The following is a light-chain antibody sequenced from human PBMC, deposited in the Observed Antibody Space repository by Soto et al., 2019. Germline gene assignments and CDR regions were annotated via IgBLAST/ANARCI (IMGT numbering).Light chain of an antibody. CDR1: SSDVGGYNY. CDR3: SSYTAINTWV. Sequence: QSVLTQPPSASGSPGQSVTISCTGTSSDVGGYNYVSWYQQHPGKAPKLMIYEVSKRPSGVPDRFSGSKSGNTASLTVSGLQAEDEADYYCSSYTAINTWVFGGGTKLTVL. CDR2: EVS. J-gene: IGLJ3*02. V-gene: IGLV2-8*01.